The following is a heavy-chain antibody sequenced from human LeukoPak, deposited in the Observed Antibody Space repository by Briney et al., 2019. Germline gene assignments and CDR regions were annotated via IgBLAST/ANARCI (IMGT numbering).Heavy chain of an antibody. Sequence: SETLSLTCTVSGASISSYYWSWIRQPAGKGLEWIGRIYTSGSTNYNPSLKSRVTMSVDTSKNQFSLKLSSVTAADTAVYYCARDVKYYDILTGTLSDAFDIWGQGTMVTVSS. CDR2: IYTSGST. CDR3: ARDVKYYDILTGTLSDAFDI. V-gene: IGHV4-4*07. J-gene: IGHJ3*02. D-gene: IGHD3-9*01. CDR1: GASISSYY.